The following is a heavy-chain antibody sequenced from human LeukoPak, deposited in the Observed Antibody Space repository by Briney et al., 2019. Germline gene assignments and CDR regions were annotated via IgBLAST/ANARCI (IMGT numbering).Heavy chain of an antibody. D-gene: IGHD4-17*01. J-gene: IGHJ4*02. V-gene: IGHV3-30*18. CDR1: GFTFSNFG. CDR3: AKERTGPIGDYSPLDY. CDR2: ISYEGSAK. Sequence: GGSLRLSCAASGFTFSNFGMHWVRQAPGKGLEWVAVISYEGSAKKYAESVKGRFTISRNNSKNTVYLQMNSPRAEDTAVYYCAKERTGPIGDYSPLDYWGQGTLVTVSS.